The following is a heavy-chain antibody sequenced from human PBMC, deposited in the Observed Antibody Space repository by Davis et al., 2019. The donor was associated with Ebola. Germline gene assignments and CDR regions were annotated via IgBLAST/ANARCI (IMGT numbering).Heavy chain of an antibody. Sequence: ESLKISCAASGFTFGNYAMSWVRQGPGKGLEWVSTMSGSGSSGDTRYAGSVKGRFTISRDNSKNTPYLQMNSLGAEDTAVYYCAKGRDGITGANWGQGTLVTVSS. V-gene: IGHV3-23*01. CDR3: AKGRDGITGAN. J-gene: IGHJ4*02. D-gene: IGHD1-20*01. CDR1: GFTFGNYA. CDR2: MSGSGSSGDT.